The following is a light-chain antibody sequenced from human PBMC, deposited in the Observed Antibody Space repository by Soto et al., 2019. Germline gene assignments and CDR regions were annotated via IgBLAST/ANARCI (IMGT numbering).Light chain of an antibody. V-gene: IGKV1-5*03. CDR2: KAS. Sequence: DIQMTQSPSTLSASVGDRVTITCRASQSISSWLAWYQQKPGKAPKLLIYKASSLESGVPSRFSGSGSGTEFTLTISSLQPYDIATYYCQQYNSFPLTFGGGTKVEIK. J-gene: IGKJ4*01. CDR1: QSISSW. CDR3: QQYNSFPLT.